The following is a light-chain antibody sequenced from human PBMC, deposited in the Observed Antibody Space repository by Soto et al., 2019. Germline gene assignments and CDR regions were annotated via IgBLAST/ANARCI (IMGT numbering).Light chain of an antibody. Sequence: QSALTQPASVSGSPGQSITISCTGASSDVGGYNYVSWYQQHPGKAPKLMIYEVSNRPSGVSNRFSGSKSGNTASLTISGLQAEDETDYYCSSYTSSSTPLVFGTGTKVP. CDR1: SSDVGGYNY. V-gene: IGLV2-14*01. CDR2: EVS. CDR3: SSYTSSSTPLV. J-gene: IGLJ1*01.